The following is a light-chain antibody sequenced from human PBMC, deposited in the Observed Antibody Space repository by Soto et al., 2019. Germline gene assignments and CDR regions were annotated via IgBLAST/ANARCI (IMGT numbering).Light chain of an antibody. V-gene: IGKV1-9*01. CDR2: AAS. CDR1: QDINTY. J-gene: IGKJ5*01. CDR3: QQRKSYPST. Sequence: DIQLTQSPSFLSASVGDRVTITCRASQDINTYLAWYQQKPGKAPKLLIFAASTLQNGVPSRFSGSGSGTEFTVTITSLQPEDFATYYWQQRKSYPSTFGQGTRLEIK.